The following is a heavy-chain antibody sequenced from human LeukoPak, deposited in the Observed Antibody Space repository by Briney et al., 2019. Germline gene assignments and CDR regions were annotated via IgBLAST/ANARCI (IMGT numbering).Heavy chain of an antibody. V-gene: IGHV3-74*01. CDR1: GFTFSSYW. J-gene: IGHJ5*01. CDR3: AKAATYFYGSVTYDWFES. CDR2: IESNGLT. D-gene: IGHD3-10*01. Sequence: GGSLRLSCEASGFTFSSYWMHWVRQIPGKGLMWVSRIESNGLTLYADSVRDRFTISRDNGKNTIYLQMNSLRVDDTAIYYCAKAATYFYGSVTYDWFESWGQGTLVTVSS.